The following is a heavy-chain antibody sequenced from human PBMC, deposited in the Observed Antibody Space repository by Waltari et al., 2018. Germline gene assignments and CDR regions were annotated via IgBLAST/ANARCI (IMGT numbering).Heavy chain of an antibody. CDR2: IRSKADDGTT. CDR1: GMNFSNAW. J-gene: IGHJ4*02. V-gene: IGHV3-15*01. D-gene: IGHD3-22*01. Sequence: EVQLVESGGGLVNPGGSLRLSCAASGMNFSNAWLSWVRQAPGKGLEWVGRIRSKADDGTTDYAAPVKSRFSISRDDTTNMLYLHMNSLKTEDTAVYYCTTDLGDYHQSSGYPYFDYWGQGSLVTVSS. CDR3: TTDLGDYHQSSGYPYFDY.